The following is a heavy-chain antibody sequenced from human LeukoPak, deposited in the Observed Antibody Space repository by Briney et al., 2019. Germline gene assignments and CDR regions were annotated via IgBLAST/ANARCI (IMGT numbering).Heavy chain of an antibody. CDR3: ARGNYYDSSGSPLRGYYFDY. D-gene: IGHD3-22*01. Sequence: SETLSLTCAVYGGSFSGYYWTWIRQPPGNGLEWIGESNHNGITNYNPSLKSRVTMSVDTSKNQFSLKMYPVTATDRAVYYCARGNYYDSSGSPLRGYYFDYWGQGTLVTVSS. CDR2: SNHNGIT. CDR1: GGSFSGYY. V-gene: IGHV4-34*01. J-gene: IGHJ4*02.